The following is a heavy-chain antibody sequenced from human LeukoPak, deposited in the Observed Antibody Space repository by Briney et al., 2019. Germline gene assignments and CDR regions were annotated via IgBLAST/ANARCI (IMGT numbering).Heavy chain of an antibody. D-gene: IGHD4-11*01. J-gene: IGHJ4*02. V-gene: IGHV3-30*02. CDR3: VRDFSNYVAFFDS. Sequence: GGSLRLSCSTSVFTFRNHGMHWVRQAPGKGLEWVAFIRYDERQEFYADSVKGRFTISRDNSKSTLYLQMGSLRTEDTAVYYCVRDFSNYVAFFDSWGQGVLVIVSS. CDR1: VFTFRNHG. CDR2: IRYDERQE.